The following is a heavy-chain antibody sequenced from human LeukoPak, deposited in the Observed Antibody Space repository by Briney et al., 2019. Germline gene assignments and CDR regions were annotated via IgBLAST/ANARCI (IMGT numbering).Heavy chain of an antibody. D-gene: IGHD6-13*01. J-gene: IGHJ4*02. Sequence: PGGSLRLSCAASGFTVSNNYMSWVRQAPGKGLEWVSVIYSGGSTYYADSVKGRFTISRDNSKNTLYLQMNSLRAEDTAVYYCAGAPRAAALHYFDYWGQGTLVTVSS. CDR1: GFTVSNNY. CDR2: IYSGGST. CDR3: AGAPRAAALHYFDY. V-gene: IGHV3-66*02.